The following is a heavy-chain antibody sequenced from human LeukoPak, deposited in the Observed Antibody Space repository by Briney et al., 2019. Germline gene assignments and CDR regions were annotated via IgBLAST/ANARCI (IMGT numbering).Heavy chain of an antibody. D-gene: IGHD3-9*01. CDR1: GFTFSTSA. Sequence: GGSLRLSCAASGFTFSTSAMNWVRQVPGKGLGWVSSIDYDSSHIYYAASVRGRFTISRDNARDSVYLQMDSLRVEDTAVYYCTRDPLRYLRVGHYDYWGQGTLVAVSS. CDR3: TRDPLRYLRVGHYDY. CDR2: IDYDSSHI. V-gene: IGHV3-21*01. J-gene: IGHJ4*02.